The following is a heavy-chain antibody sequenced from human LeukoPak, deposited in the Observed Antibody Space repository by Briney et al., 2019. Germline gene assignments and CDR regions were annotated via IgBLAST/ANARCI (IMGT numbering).Heavy chain of an antibody. CDR3: ARTWFGELFAFDI. V-gene: IGHV3-11*04. Sequence: KPGGSLRLSCAAPGFTFSDYYMSWIRQAPGKGLEWVSYISSSGTTIYYADSVKGRFTISRDNAKNSLYLQMNSLRAEDTAVYYCARTWFGELFAFDIWGQGTMVTVSS. CDR2: ISSSGTTI. CDR1: GFTFSDYY. J-gene: IGHJ3*02. D-gene: IGHD3-10*01.